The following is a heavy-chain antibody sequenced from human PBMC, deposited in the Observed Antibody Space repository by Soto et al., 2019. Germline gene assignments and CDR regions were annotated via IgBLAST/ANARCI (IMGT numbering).Heavy chain of an antibody. J-gene: IGHJ4*02. V-gene: IGHV4-39*01. CDR3: ARHPNRPVAGDI. Sequence: QVQLQESGPGLVKPSETLSLTCTVSGDSITGSSSYWDWIRQSPAGGLEWIGAIFYSGTTYYNPSLKSRVTVSVDTSKNQLSLKLTSVTAADTAVDYCARHPNRPVAGDIWGQGTLVTVSS. D-gene: IGHD6-19*01. CDR2: IFYSGTT. CDR1: GDSITGSSSY.